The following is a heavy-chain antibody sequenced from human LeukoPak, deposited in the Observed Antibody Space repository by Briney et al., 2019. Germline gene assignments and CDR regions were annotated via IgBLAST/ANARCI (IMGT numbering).Heavy chain of an antibody. Sequence: PGGSLRLSCAAPGFTFSGYWMHWVRQVPGMGLMWVSRINSDGSSTSYAESVKGRFTISRDNAKNTLYLQMNSLRGEDTAVYYCAREDDSSGYYLDAFDMWGPGTMVTVSS. CDR1: GFTFSGYW. V-gene: IGHV3-74*01. J-gene: IGHJ3*02. CDR3: AREDDSSGYYLDAFDM. D-gene: IGHD3-22*01. CDR2: INSDGSST.